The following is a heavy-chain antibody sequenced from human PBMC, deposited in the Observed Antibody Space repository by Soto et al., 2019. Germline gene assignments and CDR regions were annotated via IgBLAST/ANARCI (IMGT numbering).Heavy chain of an antibody. V-gene: IGHV4-31*03. Sequence: SETLSLTCTVSGGSISSGGYYWSWIRHHPGKGLEWIGYIFYSGSTFYSPSFKSRVTISVDTARNQFSLNLRSVTAADTAVYYCARVEFSSSCYRESHFESWGQGTLVTVSS. CDR3: ARVEFSSSCYRESHFES. CDR1: GGSISSGGYY. D-gene: IGHD6-13*01. J-gene: IGHJ4*02. CDR2: IFYSGST.